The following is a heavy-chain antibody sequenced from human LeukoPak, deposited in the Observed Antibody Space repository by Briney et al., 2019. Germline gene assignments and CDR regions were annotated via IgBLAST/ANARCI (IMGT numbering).Heavy chain of an antibody. Sequence: PSETLSLTCTVSGGSISSYYWSWIRQPPGKGLEWIGYIYYNGSTNYNPSLKSRVTISVDTSKNQFSLKLSSVTAADTAVYYCARVYYDILTGYPNDAFDIWGQGTMVTVSS. J-gene: IGHJ3*02. CDR3: ARVYYDILTGYPNDAFDI. V-gene: IGHV4-59*01. D-gene: IGHD3-9*01. CDR2: IYYNGST. CDR1: GGSISSYY.